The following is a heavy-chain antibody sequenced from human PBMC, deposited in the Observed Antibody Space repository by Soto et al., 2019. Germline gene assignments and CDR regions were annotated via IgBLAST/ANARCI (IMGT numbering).Heavy chain of an antibody. CDR1: GFTFDDFA. Sequence: PGGSLRLSCAASGFTFDDFAMHWVRQAPGKGLEWVSGISWNSGSIGYADSVKGRFTISRDNAKNSLYLQMNSLRAEDTALYYCAKDGYCSGGSCYEGDAYHYYGVDVWGQGTTVTVYS. D-gene: IGHD2-15*01. CDR3: AKDGYCSGGSCYEGDAYHYYGVDV. J-gene: IGHJ6*02. CDR2: ISWNSGSI. V-gene: IGHV3-9*01.